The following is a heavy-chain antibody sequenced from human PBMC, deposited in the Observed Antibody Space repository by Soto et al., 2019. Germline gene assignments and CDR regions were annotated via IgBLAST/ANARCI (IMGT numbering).Heavy chain of an antibody. CDR3: ARETDLKAATPCDY. D-gene: IGHD2-2*01. CDR2: IYYSGST. V-gene: IGHV4-39*02. CDR1: GGSISSSSYY. J-gene: IGHJ4*02. Sequence: PSETLSLTCTVSGGSISSSSYYWGWIRQPPGKGLECIGSIYYSGSTYYNPSLKSRVTISVDTSKNQFSLKLSSVTAADAAVYYCARETDLKAATPCDYWGQGTMCTVSS.